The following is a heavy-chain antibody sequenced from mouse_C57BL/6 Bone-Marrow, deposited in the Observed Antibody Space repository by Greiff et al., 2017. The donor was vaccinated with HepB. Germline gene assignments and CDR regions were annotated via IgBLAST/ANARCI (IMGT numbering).Heavy chain of an antibody. D-gene: IGHD1-1*01. CDR1: GFTFSDYY. V-gene: IGHV5-16*01. Sequence: EVKLEESEGGLVQPGSSMKLSCTASGFTFSDYYMAWVRQVPEKGLEWVANINYDGSSTYYLDSLKSRFIISRDNAKNILYLQMSSLKSEDTATYYCARERESRYYYGSSYYFDYWGQGTTLTVSS. J-gene: IGHJ2*01. CDR3: ARERESRYYYGSSYYFDY. CDR2: INYDGSST.